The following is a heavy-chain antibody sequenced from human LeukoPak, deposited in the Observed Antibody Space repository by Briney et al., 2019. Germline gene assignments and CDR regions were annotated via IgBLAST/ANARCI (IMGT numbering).Heavy chain of an antibody. CDR1: GYTFTSYY. CDR3: ARDRYDAFDI. J-gene: IGHJ3*02. Sequence: GASVKVSCKASGYTFTSYYMHWVRQAPGQGLEWMGIINPSGGSTSYAQKFQGRVTMTRDTSTSTVYMELSRLRSDDTAVYYCARDRYDAFDIWGQGTMVTVSS. V-gene: IGHV1-46*01. CDR2: INPSGGST.